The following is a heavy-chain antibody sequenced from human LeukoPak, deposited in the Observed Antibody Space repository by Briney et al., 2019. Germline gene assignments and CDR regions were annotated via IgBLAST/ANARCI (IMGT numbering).Heavy chain of an antibody. V-gene: IGHV5-51*01. Sequence: GESLKISCRGSGYSFTTHWIGWVRQMPGKDLEWMGIIYPGDSDTTYSPSFQGQVTISVDKSIGTAYLQWSSLKASDTAMYYCARRVPDYGVETFDYWGQGTLVTVSS. CDR1: GYSFTTHW. CDR3: ARRVPDYGVETFDY. D-gene: IGHD4-17*01. CDR2: IYPGDSDT. J-gene: IGHJ4*02.